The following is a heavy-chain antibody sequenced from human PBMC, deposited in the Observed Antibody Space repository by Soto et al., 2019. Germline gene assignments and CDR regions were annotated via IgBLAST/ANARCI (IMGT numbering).Heavy chain of an antibody. D-gene: IGHD4-17*01. V-gene: IGHV1-69*02. J-gene: IGHJ4*02. CDR3: ARGVTVTPSPDY. CDR1: GGTFSSYT. CDR2: IIPILGIA. Sequence: ASVKVSCKASGGTFSSYTISWVRQAPGQGLEWMGRIIPILGIANYAQKFQGRVTITADKSTSTAYMELSSLRSEDTAVYYCARGVTVTPSPDYWGQGTLVTVSS.